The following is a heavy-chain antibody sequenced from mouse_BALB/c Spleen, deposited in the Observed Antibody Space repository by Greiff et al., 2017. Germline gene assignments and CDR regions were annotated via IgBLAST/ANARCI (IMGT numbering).Heavy chain of an antibody. J-gene: IGHJ4*01. V-gene: IGHV1S22*01. CDR3: TREGAGSYAMDY. CDR1: GYTFTSYW. Sequence: LQQPGSELVRPGASVKLSCKASGYTFTSYWMHWVKQRPGPGLEWIGNIYPGSGSTNYDEKFKSKATLTVDTSSSTAYMQLSSLTSEDSAVYYCTREGAGSYAMDYWGQGTSVTVSS. CDR2: IYPGSGST. D-gene: IGHD3-3*01.